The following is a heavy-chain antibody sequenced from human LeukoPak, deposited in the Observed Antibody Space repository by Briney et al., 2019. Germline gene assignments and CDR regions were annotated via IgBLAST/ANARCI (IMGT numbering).Heavy chain of an antibody. Sequence: GASVKVSCKASGGTFSSYAISWVRQAPGQGLEWMGGIIPIFGTANYAQKFQGRVTITADKSTSTAYMELSSLRSEDTAVYYCARWGANMVRGVIFSYYGMDVWGKGTTVTVSP. CDR3: ARWGANMVRGVIFSYYGMDV. J-gene: IGHJ6*04. D-gene: IGHD3-10*01. CDR2: IIPIFGTA. CDR1: GGTFSSYA. V-gene: IGHV1-69*06.